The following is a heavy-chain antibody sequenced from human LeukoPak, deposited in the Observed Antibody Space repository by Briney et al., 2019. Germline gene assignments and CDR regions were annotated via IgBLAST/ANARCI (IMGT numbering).Heavy chain of an antibody. J-gene: IGHJ4*02. V-gene: IGHV3-30*02. CDR1: GFTFSSYG. CDR3: ANGIIYSSSAFDY. CDR2: IRYDGSNK. Sequence: GGSLRLSCAASGFTFSSYGMHWVRQAPGKGLEWVAFIRYDGSNKYYADSVKGRFTISRDNSKNTLYLQMNSLRAEDTAVYYCANGIIYSSSAFDYWGQGTLVTVSS. D-gene: IGHD6-6*01.